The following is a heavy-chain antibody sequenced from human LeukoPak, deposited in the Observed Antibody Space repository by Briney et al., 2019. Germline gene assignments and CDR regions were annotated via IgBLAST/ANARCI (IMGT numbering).Heavy chain of an antibody. V-gene: IGHV5-51*01. CDR1: GYSFTSYW. CDR3: ARHQGYNYGYVDY. Sequence: GESLKISCKGSGYSFTSYWIGWVRQMPGKGLEWLGIIYPGDSDTRYSPSFQGQVTISADKSINTAYLQWSSLKASDTAMYYCARHQGYNYGYVDYWGQGTLVTVSS. D-gene: IGHD5-18*01. J-gene: IGHJ4*02. CDR2: IYPGDSDT.